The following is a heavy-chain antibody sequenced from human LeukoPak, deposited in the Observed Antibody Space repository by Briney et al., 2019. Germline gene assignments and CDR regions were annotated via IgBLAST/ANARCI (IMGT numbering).Heavy chain of an antibody. CDR3: ARDPKYGSGSYYNLHGMDV. CDR1: GFTFSSYA. CDR2: ISYDGSNK. Sequence: GGSLRLSCAASGFTFSSYAMHWVRQAPGKGLEWVAVISYDGSNKYYADSVKGRFTISRDNSKNTLYLQMNSLRAEDTAVYYCARDPKYGSGSYYNLHGMDVWGQGTTVTVSS. D-gene: IGHD3-10*01. J-gene: IGHJ6*02. V-gene: IGHV3-30-3*01.